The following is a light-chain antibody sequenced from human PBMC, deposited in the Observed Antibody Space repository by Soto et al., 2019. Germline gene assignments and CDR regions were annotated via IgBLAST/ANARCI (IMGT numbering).Light chain of an antibody. CDR1: SSDVGGYKY. CDR3: CVYAGSSVWG. Sequence: QSALTQPRSVSGSPGESVIIYCTGTSSDVGGYKYVSWYQHHPGKAPKLVIYDVSERPSGVPDRFSGSKSGNTASLTISGLKEEDEDEYHCCVYAGSSVWGFGGGTKITVL. CDR2: DVS. J-gene: IGLJ3*02. V-gene: IGLV2-11*01.